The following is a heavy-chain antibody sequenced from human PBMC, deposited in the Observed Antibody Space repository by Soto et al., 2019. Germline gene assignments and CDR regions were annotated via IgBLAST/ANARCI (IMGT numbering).Heavy chain of an antibody. J-gene: IGHJ5*02. Sequence: GESLKISCKGSGYSFTSYWIGWVRQMPGKGLEWMGIIYPGDSDTRYSPSFQGQVTISADKSISTAYLQWSSLKASDTAMYCCASHPGFYSSTVWFAPWGQGTLVTVSS. V-gene: IGHV5-51*01. CDR3: ASHPGFYSSTVWFAP. D-gene: IGHD6-13*01. CDR1: GYSFTSYW. CDR2: IYPGDSDT.